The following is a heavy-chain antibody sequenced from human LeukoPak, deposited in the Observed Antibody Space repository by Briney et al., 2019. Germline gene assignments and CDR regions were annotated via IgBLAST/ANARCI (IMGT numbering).Heavy chain of an antibody. V-gene: IGHV3-11*04. Sequence: GGSLRLSCAASGFTFSDYYMSWVRQAPGKGLEWVSYISSSGDSIYYADSVRGRFTISRDNPKNLLYLQMNSLRAEDTAVYYCARDGKGSTFDYWGQGALVTVSS. CDR2: ISSSGDSI. D-gene: IGHD4-23*01. CDR3: ARDGKGSTFDY. J-gene: IGHJ4*02. CDR1: GFTFSDYY.